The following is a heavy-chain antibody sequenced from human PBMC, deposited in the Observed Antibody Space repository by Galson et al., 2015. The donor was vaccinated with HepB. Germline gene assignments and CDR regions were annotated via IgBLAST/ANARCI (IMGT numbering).Heavy chain of an antibody. Sequence: SVKVSCKASGGTFRSYAISWVRQAPGQGLEWMGGIIPTLGTANYAQKFQGRVTITADESTSTAYMELSSLRSEDTAVYYCARDFGYCSSASCLHFYYYYMDVWGKGTTVTVSS. CDR1: GGTFRSYA. J-gene: IGHJ6*03. CDR3: ARDFGYCSSASCLHFYYYYMDV. D-gene: IGHD2-2*01. CDR2: IIPTLGTA. V-gene: IGHV1-69*13.